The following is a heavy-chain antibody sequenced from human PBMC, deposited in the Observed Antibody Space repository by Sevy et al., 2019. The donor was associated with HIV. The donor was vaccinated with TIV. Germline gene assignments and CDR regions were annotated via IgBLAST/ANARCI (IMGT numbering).Heavy chain of an antibody. CDR2: IYYSGST. V-gene: IGHV4-59*01. J-gene: IGHJ4*02. Sequence: SETLSLTCTVSGGSISSYYWSWIRQPPGKGLEWIGYIYYSGSTNYNPSLKSRVTISVDTSKNQFSLKLSSVTAADTAVYYCARGNWVAYAGYFDYWGQGTLVTVST. D-gene: IGHD7-27*01. CDR1: GGSISSYY. CDR3: ARGNWVAYAGYFDY.